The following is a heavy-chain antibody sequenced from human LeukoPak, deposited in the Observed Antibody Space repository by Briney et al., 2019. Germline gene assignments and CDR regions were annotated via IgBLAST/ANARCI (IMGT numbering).Heavy chain of an antibody. CDR3: AKMGSSIWSGLPIDY. J-gene: IGHJ4*02. CDR2: ISGSGGST. Sequence: PGGSLRLSCAASGFTFSSYAMSWVRQAPGKGLEWVSAISGSGGSTYYADSVKGRFTISRDNSKNTLYLQMSSLRAEDTAVYYCAKMGSSIWSGLPIDYWGQGTLVTVSS. CDR1: GFTFSSYA. V-gene: IGHV3-23*01. D-gene: IGHD3-3*01.